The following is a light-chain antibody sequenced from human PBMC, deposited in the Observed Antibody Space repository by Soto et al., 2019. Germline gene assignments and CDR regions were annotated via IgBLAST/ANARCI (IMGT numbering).Light chain of an antibody. CDR3: QQYDNLPPYT. V-gene: IGKV1-5*03. CDR1: QTINSW. Sequence: DIQMTQSPSTLSASVRDRVTITCRASQTINSWLAWYQQRPGKAPRLLIYKASTLESGVPSRFSGSGSGTDFTFTISSLQAEDIATYYCQQYDNLPPYTFGQGTKLEIK. J-gene: IGKJ2*01. CDR2: KAS.